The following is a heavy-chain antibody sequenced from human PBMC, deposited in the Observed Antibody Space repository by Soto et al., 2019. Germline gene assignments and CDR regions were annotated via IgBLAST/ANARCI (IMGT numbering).Heavy chain of an antibody. J-gene: IGHJ6*02. D-gene: IGHD6-19*01. Sequence: GESLKISCKGSGYSFTSYWISWVRQMPGKGLEWVGRTDPSDSYTNYSPSLQGHVTISAVKSISTSYLQWSSLKASDTARYYRARKVRYSSGWSYDYYGMDVWGQGTMVTVSS. CDR2: TDPSDSYT. CDR1: GYSFTSYW. CDR3: ARKVRYSSGWSYDYYGMDV. V-gene: IGHV5-10-1*01.